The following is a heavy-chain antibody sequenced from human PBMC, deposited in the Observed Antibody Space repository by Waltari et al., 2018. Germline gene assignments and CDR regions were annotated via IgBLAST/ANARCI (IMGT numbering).Heavy chain of an antibody. D-gene: IGHD2-21*02. Sequence: HLVESGGGLIQPGGSLRLSCVASGFTVTNYYMSWVRQAPGRGLECVSVIYSSVTTYYADSVKGRFTISRDTFRNTLYLQMDNLRPDDTAVYYCARGNTASLDYWGQGTLVTVSS. CDR1: GFTVTNYY. J-gene: IGHJ4*02. CDR2: IYSSVTT. V-gene: IGHV3-53*01. CDR3: ARGNTASLDY.